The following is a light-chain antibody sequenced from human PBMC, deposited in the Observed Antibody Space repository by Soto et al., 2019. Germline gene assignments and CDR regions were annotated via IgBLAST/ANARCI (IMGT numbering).Light chain of an antibody. CDR3: CSYAGSSTPYA. V-gene: IGLV2-23*02. CDR2: EVS. CDR1: SSDVGSYNL. J-gene: IGLJ1*01. Sequence: QSVLTQPASVSWSPGQSITISCTGTSSDVGSYNLVSWYQQHPGKAPKLMIFEVSKRPSGVSNRFSGSKSGNTASLTISGLQAEDEADYYCCSYAGSSTPYAFATGTKVTVL.